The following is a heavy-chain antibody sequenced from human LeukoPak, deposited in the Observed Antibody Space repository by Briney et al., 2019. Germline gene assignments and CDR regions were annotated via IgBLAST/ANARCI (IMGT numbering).Heavy chain of an antibody. CDR2: IWYDGSNK. Sequence: GGSLRLSCAASGFTFSSYGMHWVRQAPGKGLEWVAVIWYDGSNKYYADSVKGRFTISRDNSKNTLYLQMNSLRAEDTAVYYCARVGRRYCSSTSCSRVDPWGQGTLVTVSS. V-gene: IGHV3-33*01. CDR3: ARVGRRYCSSTSCSRVDP. CDR1: GFTFSSYG. J-gene: IGHJ5*02. D-gene: IGHD2-2*01.